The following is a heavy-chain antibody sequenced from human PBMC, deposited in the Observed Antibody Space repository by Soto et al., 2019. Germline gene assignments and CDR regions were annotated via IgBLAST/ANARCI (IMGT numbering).Heavy chain of an antibody. CDR1: GFTFSSYS. CDR2: ISSSSSYI. Sequence: EVQLVESGGGLVKPGGSLRLSCAASGFTFSSYSMNWVRQAPGKGLEWVSSISSSSSYIYYADSVKGRFTISRDNAKNPLYLQMNSLRAEDTAVYYCARYCSSTSCIDYWGQGTLVTVSS. D-gene: IGHD2-2*01. CDR3: ARYCSSTSCIDY. J-gene: IGHJ4*02. V-gene: IGHV3-21*01.